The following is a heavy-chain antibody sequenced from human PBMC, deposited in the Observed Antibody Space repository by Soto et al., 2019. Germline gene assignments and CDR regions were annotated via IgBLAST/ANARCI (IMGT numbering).Heavy chain of an antibody. D-gene: IGHD4-17*01. J-gene: IGHJ5*02. V-gene: IGHV3-7*01. CDR2: INQYGGQT. CDR1: GFTFSRYW. Sequence: PGGSLRLSCGASGFTFSRYWMNWVRQAPGKGLEWVANINQYGGQTYYVDSVKGRFTISRNNAKNFMYLQMDSLRAGDTSVYYCASPPTNLDYDDDTWFDPWGQGTLVTVSS. CDR3: ASPPTNLDYDDDTWFDP.